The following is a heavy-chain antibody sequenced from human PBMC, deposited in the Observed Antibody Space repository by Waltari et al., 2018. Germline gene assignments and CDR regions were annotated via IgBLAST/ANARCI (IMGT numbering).Heavy chain of an antibody. CDR3: ARDSTRPGSYGSGNFGY. CDR1: GYTFTSYA. D-gene: IGHD3-10*01. J-gene: IGHJ4*02. Sequence: QVQLVQSGAEVKKPGASVTVSCKASGYTFTSYAMHWVRQAPGQRLEWMGWINAGNGNTKYSQKFQGRVTITRDTSASTAYMELSSLRSEDTAVYYCARDSTRPGSYGSGNFGYWGQGTLVTVSS. CDR2: INAGNGNT. V-gene: IGHV1-3*01.